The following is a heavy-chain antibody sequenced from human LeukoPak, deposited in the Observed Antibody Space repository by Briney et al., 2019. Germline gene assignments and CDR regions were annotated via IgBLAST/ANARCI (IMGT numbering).Heavy chain of an antibody. CDR1: GYTLTNYY. J-gene: IGHJ4*02. CDR3: ARDYRAAVAGHDY. D-gene: IGHD6-13*01. Sequence: ASVKVSCKASGYTLTNYYLHWVRQAPGQGLEWMGVINPSGGSTTYAQKFQGRVTMTRDTSTTTVYMELTSLRSEDTAVYYCARDYRAAVAGHDYWGQGTLVTVSS. V-gene: IGHV1-46*01. CDR2: INPSGGST.